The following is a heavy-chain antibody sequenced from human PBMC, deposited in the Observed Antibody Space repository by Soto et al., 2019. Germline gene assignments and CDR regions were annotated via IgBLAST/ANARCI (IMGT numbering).Heavy chain of an antibody. CDR2: IYYSGST. CDR1: GGSISSSSYY. D-gene: IGHD4-17*01. Sequence: SETLSLTCTVSGGSISSSSYYWGWIRKPPGKGLEWIGSIYYSGSTYYNPSLKSRVTISVDTSKNQFSLKLSSVTAADTAVYYCARQYYGDDYWGQGTLVTVSS. V-gene: IGHV4-39*01. J-gene: IGHJ4*02. CDR3: ARQYYGDDY.